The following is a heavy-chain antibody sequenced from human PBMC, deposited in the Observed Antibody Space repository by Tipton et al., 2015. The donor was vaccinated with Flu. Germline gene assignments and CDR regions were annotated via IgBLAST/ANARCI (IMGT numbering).Heavy chain of an antibody. D-gene: IGHD4-17*01. CDR3: ARGRRYGDYIFDY. V-gene: IGHV3-21*01. CDR2: ISSSSSYI. Sequence: SLRLSCAASGFTFSSYSMNWVRQAPGKGLEWVSSISSSSSYIYYAESVKGRFTISRDNAKNSLYLQMNSLRAEGTAVYYCARGRRYGDYIFDYWGQGTLVTVSS. CDR1: GFTFSSYS. J-gene: IGHJ4*02.